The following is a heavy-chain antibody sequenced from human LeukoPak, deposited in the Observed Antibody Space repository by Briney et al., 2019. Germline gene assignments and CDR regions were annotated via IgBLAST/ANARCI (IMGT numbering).Heavy chain of an antibody. J-gene: IGHJ4*02. Sequence: PGGSLRLSCAASGFTFDDYAMHWVRQAPGKGLEWVSGISWNSGSIGYADSVKGRFTISRDNAKNSLYLQMNSLRAEDTALYYCAKDMVDGYNQALFDYWGQGTLVTVSS. CDR2: ISWNSGSI. CDR1: GFTFDDYA. CDR3: AKDMVDGYNQALFDY. V-gene: IGHV3-9*01. D-gene: IGHD5-24*01.